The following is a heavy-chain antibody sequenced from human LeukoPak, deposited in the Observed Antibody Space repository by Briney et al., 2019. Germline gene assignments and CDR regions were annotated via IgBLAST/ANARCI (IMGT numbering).Heavy chain of an antibody. CDR2: ISTSSSYI. J-gene: IGHJ3*02. CDR3: ASAYYYGSGSYYQGRAFDI. Sequence: GGSLRLSCAASGFTFSGSTMNWVRQAPGKGLEWVSFISTSSSYIYYADSVKGRFTISRDNAKNSLSLQMNSLRAEDTAVYYCASAYYYGSGSYYQGRAFDIWGQGTMVTVSS. V-gene: IGHV3-21*01. CDR1: GFTFSGST. D-gene: IGHD3-10*01.